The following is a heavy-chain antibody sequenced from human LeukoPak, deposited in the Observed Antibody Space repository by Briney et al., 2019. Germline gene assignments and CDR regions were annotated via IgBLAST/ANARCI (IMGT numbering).Heavy chain of an antibody. D-gene: IGHD4-17*01. J-gene: IGHJ4*02. CDR2: ICRSGAST. Sequence: SSICRSGASTYYSHSVKGRFTISRDNAKNSLYLQMNSLRAEDTAVYYCASQPLDYGDPYWGQGTLVTVSS. V-gene: IGHV3-21*01. CDR3: ASQPLDYGDPY.